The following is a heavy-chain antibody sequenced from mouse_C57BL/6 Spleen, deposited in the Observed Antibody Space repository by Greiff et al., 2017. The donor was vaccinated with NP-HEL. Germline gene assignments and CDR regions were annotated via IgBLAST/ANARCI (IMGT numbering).Heavy chain of an antibody. CDR3: ASYDGYYAYYFDY. Sequence: VQLQQPGAELVKPGASVKMSCKASGYTFTSYWITWVKQRPGQGLEWIGDIYPGSGSTNYNEKFKSKATLTVDTSSSTAYMQLSSLTSEDSAVYYCASYDGYYAYYFDYWGQGTTLTVSS. D-gene: IGHD2-3*01. V-gene: IGHV1-55*01. CDR2: IYPGSGST. J-gene: IGHJ2*01. CDR1: GYTFTSYW.